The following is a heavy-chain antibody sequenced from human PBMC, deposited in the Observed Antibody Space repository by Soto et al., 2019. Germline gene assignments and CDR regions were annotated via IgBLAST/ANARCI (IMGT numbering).Heavy chain of an antibody. J-gene: IGHJ3*02. D-gene: IGHD5-18*01. CDR3: ARGGGIQLWSRPDAFDI. Sequence: QLQLQESGSGLVKPSQTLSLTCAVSGGSISSGGYSWSWIRQPPGKGLEWIGYIYHSGSTYYNPSLKSRVTISVDRSKNQFSLKLSSVTAADTAVYYCARGGGIQLWSRPDAFDIWGRGTMVTVSS. CDR1: GGSISSGGYS. CDR2: IYHSGST. V-gene: IGHV4-30-2*01.